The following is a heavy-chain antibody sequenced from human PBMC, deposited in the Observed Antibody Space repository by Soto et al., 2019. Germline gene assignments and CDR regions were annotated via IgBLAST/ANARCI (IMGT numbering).Heavy chain of an antibody. J-gene: IGHJ5*02. CDR2: IIPIFGTA. CDR1: GGTFSSYA. CDR3: ARMPGRFGKLFSFDP. Sequence: QVQLVQSGAEVKKPGSSVKVSCKASGGTFSSYAISWVRQAPGQGLEWMGGIIPIFGTANYAQKFQGRVTITAAESTSTAYMELSSLSSEDTAVYYCARMPGRFGKLFSFDPWGQGTLVTVSS. D-gene: IGHD3-10*01. V-gene: IGHV1-69*01.